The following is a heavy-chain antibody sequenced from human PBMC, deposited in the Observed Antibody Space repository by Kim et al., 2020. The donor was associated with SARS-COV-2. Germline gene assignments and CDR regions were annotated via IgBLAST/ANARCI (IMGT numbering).Heavy chain of an antibody. Sequence: SETLSLTCAVYGGSFSGYYWSWIRQPPGKGLEWIGEINHSGSTNYNPSLKSRVTISVDTSKNQFSLKLSSVTAADTAVYYCARVTPAMVRGVIITYWYFDLWGRGTLVTVSS. J-gene: IGHJ2*01. CDR3: ARVTPAMVRGVIITYWYFDL. CDR1: GGSFSGYY. V-gene: IGHV4-34*01. CDR2: INHSGST. D-gene: IGHD3-10*01.